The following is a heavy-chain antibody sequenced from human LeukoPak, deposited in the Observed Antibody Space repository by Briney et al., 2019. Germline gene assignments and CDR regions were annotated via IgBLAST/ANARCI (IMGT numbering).Heavy chain of an antibody. CDR3: ARLTVGLFFDA. J-gene: IGHJ4*02. V-gene: IGHV4-59*08. CDR1: NDPFSNYF. CDR2: VYFYGTT. Sequence: SETLSLTCSVSNDPFSNYFWSWVRKPPGKGLEWIGYVYFYGTTNYNPSLMDRVTISVNATKNQYSLRLNSVSALDTAVYYCARLTVGLFFDAWGQGALVSVSA. D-gene: IGHD2-21*02.